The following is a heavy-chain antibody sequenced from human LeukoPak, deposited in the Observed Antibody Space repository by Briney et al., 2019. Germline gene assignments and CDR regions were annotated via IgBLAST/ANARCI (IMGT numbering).Heavy chain of an antibody. CDR2: ITGSGGYT. Sequence: GGSLRLSCVGYDFTVSTNYLNWVRQAPGKGLEWVSTITGSGGYTYYADSVKGRFTISRDNSKNTLFLRMNSLRAEDTAVYFCAKQSLYDSSGHFHYWGQGTLVTVSS. D-gene: IGHD3-22*01. J-gene: IGHJ4*02. CDR1: DFTVSTNY. V-gene: IGHV3-23*01. CDR3: AKQSLYDSSGHFHY.